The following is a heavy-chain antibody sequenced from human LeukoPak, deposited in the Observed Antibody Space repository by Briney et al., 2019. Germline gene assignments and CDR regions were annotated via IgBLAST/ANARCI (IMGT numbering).Heavy chain of an antibody. CDR2: ISGSGGST. Sequence: GGSLRLSCAASGFTFNSYAMSWVRQAPGKGLEWVSAISGSGGSTYYADSVKGRFTISRDNSKNTLYLQMNSLRAEDTAVYYCAKLTSGSGSSALFDYWGQGTLVTVSS. CDR1: GFTFNSYA. CDR3: AKLTSGSGSSALFDY. J-gene: IGHJ4*02. D-gene: IGHD3-10*01. V-gene: IGHV3-23*01.